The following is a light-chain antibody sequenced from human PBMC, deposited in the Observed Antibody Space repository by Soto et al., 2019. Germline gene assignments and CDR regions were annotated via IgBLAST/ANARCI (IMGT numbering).Light chain of an antibody. CDR2: AAS. V-gene: IGKV1-39*01. Sequence: DIQMTQSPSSLSASVGDRVTITCRASQSISTYLNWYQQKPGKAPKLLIYAASNLQSGVPSRFSGSVSGTDFTLTISRLQPEDFATYYCQQGHSDPGTFGQGTRLEIK. J-gene: IGKJ5*01. CDR3: QQGHSDPGT. CDR1: QSISTY.